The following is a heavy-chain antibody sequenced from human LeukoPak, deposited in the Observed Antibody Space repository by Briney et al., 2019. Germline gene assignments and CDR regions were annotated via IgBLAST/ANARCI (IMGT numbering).Heavy chain of an antibody. Sequence: SETLSLTCTVSGYSISSGYYWGWSRQPPGKGLEWIASIRHDGHTYYNASLKSQVTISIDMSRNHFSLKLNSLTAADTAVYYCARQVATKGEWAFDVWGQGTMVTVSS. CDR2: IRHDGHT. CDR3: ARQVATKGEWAFDV. CDR1: GYSISSGYY. D-gene: IGHD5-12*01. V-gene: IGHV4-38-2*02. J-gene: IGHJ3*01.